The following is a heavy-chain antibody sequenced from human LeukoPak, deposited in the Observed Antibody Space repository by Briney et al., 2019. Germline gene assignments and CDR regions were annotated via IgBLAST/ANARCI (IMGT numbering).Heavy chain of an antibody. CDR2: ISTYIDKT. J-gene: IGHJ4*02. Sequence: ASVKVSCKASGYTFSNYGISWVRQAPGHGLEWMGWISTYIDKTKYGHKFQGRVTMTTDTSTSTAYMELRSLRSDDTAVYYCARGPHYYDSSGYYRYWGQGTLVTVSS. V-gene: IGHV1-18*01. CDR3: ARGPHYYDSSGYYRY. CDR1: GYTFSNYG. D-gene: IGHD3-22*01.